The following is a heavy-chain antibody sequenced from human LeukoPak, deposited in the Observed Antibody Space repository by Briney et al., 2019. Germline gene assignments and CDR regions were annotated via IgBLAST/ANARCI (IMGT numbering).Heavy chain of an antibody. CDR3: ARAGYSSPRGWLDP. D-gene: IGHD6-13*01. CDR1: GYTFTRYY. Sequence: ASVKVSCKASGYTFTRYYIHWVRQAPGQGLEWMGIINPSGGSTSYAQKFQGRVTMTRDMSTGTVYMELSSLRSEDTAVYYCARAGYSSPRGWLDPWGQGTLVTVSS. V-gene: IGHV1-46*01. J-gene: IGHJ5*02. CDR2: INPSGGST.